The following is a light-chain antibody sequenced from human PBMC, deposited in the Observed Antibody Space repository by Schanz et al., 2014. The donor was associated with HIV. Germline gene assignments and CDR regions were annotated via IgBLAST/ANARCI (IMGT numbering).Light chain of an antibody. J-gene: IGKJ4*01. CDR2: GTS. V-gene: IGKV3-15*01. CDR1: QSISNN. Sequence: EIVMTQSPATLSVSPGERATLSCRASQSISNNLPWYQQKLGQPPRLLIYGTSTRATGIPARFSGSGSGTEFTLTISSLQSEDFAVYHCQQYNNWPLAFGGGTKVEIK. CDR3: QQYNNWPLA.